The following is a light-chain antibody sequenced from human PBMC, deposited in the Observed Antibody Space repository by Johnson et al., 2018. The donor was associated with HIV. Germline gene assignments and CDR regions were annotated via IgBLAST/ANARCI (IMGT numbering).Light chain of an antibody. J-gene: IGLJ1*01. CDR1: SSNIGNNY. CDR2: ENN. Sequence: QSVLTQPPSVSAAPGQRVTISCFGSSSNIGNNYVSWYQQLPGTAPKLLIYENNKRPSGIPDRFSGSKSGTSATLGITGLQTGDEADYYCGTWDTSLSPGGVFGTGTKVTVL. CDR3: GTWDTSLSPGGV. V-gene: IGLV1-51*02.